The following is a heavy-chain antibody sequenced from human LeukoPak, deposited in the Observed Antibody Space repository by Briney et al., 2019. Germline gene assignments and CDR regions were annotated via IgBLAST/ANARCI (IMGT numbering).Heavy chain of an antibody. J-gene: IGHJ6*04. V-gene: IGHV3-74*01. CDR2: INNDGKLV. CDR3: VRGLGDV. Sequence: PGGSLRLSCSASGFIFRNFWMHWVRQAPGKGPVWVSRINNDGKLVTYADSVKGRFTISRDSAKDTVFLQMNSLRVEDTAFYYCVRGLGDVWGKGTLVTVSS. CDR1: GFIFRNFW. D-gene: IGHD4-11*01.